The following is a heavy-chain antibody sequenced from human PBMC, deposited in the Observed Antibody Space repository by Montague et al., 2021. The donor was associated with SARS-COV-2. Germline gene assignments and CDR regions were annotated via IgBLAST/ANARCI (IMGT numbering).Heavy chain of an antibody. CDR2: IYYRGNT. V-gene: IGHV4-59*01. J-gene: IGHJ5*02. CDR1: GGSISSDY. D-gene: IGHD5-24*01. CDR3: AREDRWNWFDP. Sequence: SETLSLTCSVSGGSISSDYWSWIRQSPGKGLEWIGYIYYRGNTNYNPSLKSRVTLSVDTSKNQFSLKLISVTAADTAVYFCAREDRWNWFDPWGQGVLVTVSS.